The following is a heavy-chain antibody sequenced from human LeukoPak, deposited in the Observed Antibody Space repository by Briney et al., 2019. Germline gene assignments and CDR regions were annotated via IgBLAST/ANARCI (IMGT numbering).Heavy chain of an antibody. Sequence: ASVKVYCKASGYTFTGYYMHWVRQAPGQGLEWMGWINPNSGGTNYAQKFQGRVTMTRDTSISTAYMELSRLRSDDTAVYYCARGPIYGDYYYYYMDVWGKGTTVTVSS. V-gene: IGHV1-2*02. CDR3: ARGPIYGDYYYYYMDV. J-gene: IGHJ6*03. CDR1: GYTFTGYY. D-gene: IGHD4-17*01. CDR2: INPNSGGT.